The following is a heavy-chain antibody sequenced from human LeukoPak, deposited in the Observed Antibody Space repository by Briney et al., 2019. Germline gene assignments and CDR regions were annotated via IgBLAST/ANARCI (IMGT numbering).Heavy chain of an antibody. CDR1: GGSISSGDYY. J-gene: IGHJ4*02. CDR3: ARDRDRGEFDY. Sequence: SETLSLTCTVSGGSISSGDYYWSWIRQPPGKGLEWIGYIYYSGSTYYNPSLKSRVTISVDTSKNQFSRKLSSVTAADTAVYYCARDRDRGEFDYWGQGTLVTVSS. V-gene: IGHV4-30-4*01. CDR2: IYYSGST. D-gene: IGHD3-10*01.